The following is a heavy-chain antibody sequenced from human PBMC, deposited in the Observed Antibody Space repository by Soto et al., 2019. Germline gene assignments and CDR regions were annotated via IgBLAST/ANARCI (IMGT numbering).Heavy chain of an antibody. Sequence: NPGGSLRLSCTASGFTFSDHCMSWIRQAPGKGLEWVSYISPSGSPLYYADSVRGRFTISRDNAKNSLYLQMSSLRAEDTALYYCTRDPDTTSKIDHWGQGTQVTVSS. CDR1: GFTFSDHC. V-gene: IGHV3-11*01. J-gene: IGHJ4*02. D-gene: IGHD1-1*01. CDR3: TRDPDTTSKIDH. CDR2: ISPSGSPL.